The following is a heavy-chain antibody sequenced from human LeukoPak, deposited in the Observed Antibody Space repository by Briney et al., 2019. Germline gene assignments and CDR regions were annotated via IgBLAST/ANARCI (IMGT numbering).Heavy chain of an antibody. CDR2: IKEDGSEK. CDR3: ARGRYGMK. CDR1: GFTFSTYW. J-gene: IGHJ4*02. Sequence: PGGPLRLSCEASGFTFSTYWMNWVRQAPGKGLEWVANIKEDGSEKSYVDSVKGRFTISRDNAKNSLYLQMNSLRAEDTATYYCARGRYGMKWGQGTLVTVSS. V-gene: IGHV3-7*01. D-gene: IGHD2-8*01.